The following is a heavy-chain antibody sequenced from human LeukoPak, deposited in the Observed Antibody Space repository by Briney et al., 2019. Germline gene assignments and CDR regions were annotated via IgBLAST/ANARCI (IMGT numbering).Heavy chain of an antibody. Sequence: SGPTLVNPKQTLTLTRNFSVFSLSTSGVGVDWIRQPPGKALEWLALFYWNDDKRYSPSLKNRLTIAKDTSKHYEVLTMTHLEPVDTATYYCVRDKVRGVENQPQNFDYWGQGTLVTVSS. CDR2: FYWNDDK. J-gene: IGHJ4*02. CDR1: VFSLSTSGVG. CDR3: VRDKVRGVENQPQNFDY. D-gene: IGHD3-10*01. V-gene: IGHV2-5*01.